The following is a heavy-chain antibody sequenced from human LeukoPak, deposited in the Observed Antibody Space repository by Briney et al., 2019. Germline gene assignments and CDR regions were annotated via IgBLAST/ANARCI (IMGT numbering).Heavy chain of an antibody. V-gene: IGHV4-4*07. D-gene: IGHD5-18*01. J-gene: IGHJ6*03. CDR3: ARGTTGYSYGYDYYYYMDV. Sequence: SGTLSLTCAVSGGSISSSNWWSWVRQPAGKGLEWIGRIYTSGSTNYNPSLKSRVTMSVDTSKNQFSLKLSSVTAADTAVYYCARGTTGYSYGYDYYYYMDVWGKVTTVTVSS. CDR1: GGSISSSNW. CDR2: IYTSGST.